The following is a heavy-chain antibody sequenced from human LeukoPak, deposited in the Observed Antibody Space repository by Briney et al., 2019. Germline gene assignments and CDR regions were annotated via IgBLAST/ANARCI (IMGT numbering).Heavy chain of an antibody. CDR3: ARDLKYYYDSSGYSCFDY. J-gene: IGHJ4*02. CDR2: ISSSSYI. Sequence: GRSLRLSCAASGFTFSSYSMNWVRQAPGKGLEWVSSISSSSYIYYADSVKGRFTISRDNAKNSLYLQMNSLRAEDTAVYYCARDLKYYYDSSGYSCFDYWGQGTLVTVSS. D-gene: IGHD3-22*01. V-gene: IGHV3-21*01. CDR1: GFTFSSYS.